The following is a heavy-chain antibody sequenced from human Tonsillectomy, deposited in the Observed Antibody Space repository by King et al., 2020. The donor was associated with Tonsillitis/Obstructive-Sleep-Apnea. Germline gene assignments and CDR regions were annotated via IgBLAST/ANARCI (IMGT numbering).Heavy chain of an antibody. CDR1: GYTFTSHY. J-gene: IGHJ4*02. V-gene: IGHV1-46*01. CDR2: INPSDGST. D-gene: IGHD3-16*01. CDR3: ARDGKITFGGVAPYYFDH. Sequence: VQLVESGAEVKKPGASVKVSCKASGYTFTSHYIHWVRQAPGQGLVWMGIINPSDGSTSYAQKFQGRVTLTRDTSTSTVYMDLSSLKSEDTAVYYCARDGKITFGGVAPYYFDHWGQGTLVTVSS.